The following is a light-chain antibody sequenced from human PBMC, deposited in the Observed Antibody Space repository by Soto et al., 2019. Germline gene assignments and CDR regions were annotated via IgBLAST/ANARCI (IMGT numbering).Light chain of an antibody. Sequence: EIVLTQSPATLSLSPGDSATLSCRASQSISNFLAWYQQKPGQAPRLLIYDASHRVTGVPGRFSGSGSGTDFTLTISSLEPDDFAVSHCQQRTTGTFGGGTKVEI. CDR2: DAS. V-gene: IGKV3-11*01. CDR3: QQRTTGT. J-gene: IGKJ4*01. CDR1: QSISNF.